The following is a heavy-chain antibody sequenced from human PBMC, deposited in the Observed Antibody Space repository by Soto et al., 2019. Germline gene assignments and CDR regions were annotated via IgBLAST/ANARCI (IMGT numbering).Heavy chain of an antibody. D-gene: IGHD6-13*01. CDR3: ARDSTLGVVWAAAGTGWFDP. CDR1: GGSVSSGSYY. Sequence: SETLSLTCTVSGGSVSSGSYYWSWIRQPPGKGLEWIGYIYYSGSTNYNPSLKSRVTISVDTSKNQFSLKLSSVTAADTAVYYCARDSTLGVVWAAAGTGWFDPWGQGTLVTVSS. CDR2: IYYSGST. J-gene: IGHJ5*02. V-gene: IGHV4-61*01.